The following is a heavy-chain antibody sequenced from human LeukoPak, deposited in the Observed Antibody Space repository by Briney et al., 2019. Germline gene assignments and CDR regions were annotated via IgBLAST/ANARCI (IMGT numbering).Heavy chain of an antibody. Sequence: GGSLRLSCAASGFTFSTYWMSWIRQAPGKGLEWVANMKGDGSDKYYVDSVKGRFTISRDNAKNSLYLQMNSLRAEDTAVYYCATTIGDYWGQGTLVTVSS. CDR3: ATTIGDY. CDR1: GFTFSTYW. D-gene: IGHD3-10*01. CDR2: MKGDGSDK. V-gene: IGHV3-7*01. J-gene: IGHJ4*02.